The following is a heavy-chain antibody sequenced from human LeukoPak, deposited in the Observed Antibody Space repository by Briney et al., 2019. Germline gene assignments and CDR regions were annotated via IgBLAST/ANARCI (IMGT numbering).Heavy chain of an antibody. Sequence: PSETLSLTCAVYGGSFSGYCWSWIRQPPGKGLEWIGEINHSGSTNYNPSLKSRVTISVDTSKNQFSLKLSSVTAADTAVYYCARGRGVVVTRFDYWGQGTLVTVSS. CDR1: GGSFSGYC. D-gene: IGHD3-22*01. J-gene: IGHJ4*02. V-gene: IGHV4-34*01. CDR3: ARGRGVVVTRFDY. CDR2: INHSGST.